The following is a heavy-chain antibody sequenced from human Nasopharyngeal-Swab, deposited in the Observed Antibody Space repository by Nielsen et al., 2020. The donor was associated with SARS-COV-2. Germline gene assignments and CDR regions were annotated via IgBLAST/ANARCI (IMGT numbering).Heavy chain of an antibody. Sequence: GESLKISCAASGFTFSSYAMTWIRQAPGKGLEWVSGVSGSGGTTKYADSVKGRFTISRDNSKNKLYLQMHSLRAEETAVYYCAKNRYCSGGACYFNGFDYWGQGTLVTVSS. D-gene: IGHD2-15*01. CDR1: GFTFSSYA. J-gene: IGHJ4*02. CDR3: AKNRYCSGGACYFNGFDY. V-gene: IGHV3-23*01. CDR2: VSGSGGTT.